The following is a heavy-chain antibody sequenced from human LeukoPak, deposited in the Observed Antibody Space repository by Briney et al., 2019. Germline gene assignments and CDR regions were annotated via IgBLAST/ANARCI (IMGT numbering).Heavy chain of an antibody. CDR1: GFTFSTYA. CDR3: AKGAFDSSGLYYNYYGIDV. CDR2: ISSSGAST. V-gene: IGHV3-23*01. D-gene: IGHD3-22*01. Sequence: GGSLRLTCAASGFTFSTYAMSWVRQAPGKGLEWVSAISSSGASTYYADSVKGRFTISRDNSKNTLFLHMNSLRAEDTSVYYCAKGAFDSSGLYYNYYGIDVWGQGTTVTVSS. J-gene: IGHJ6*02.